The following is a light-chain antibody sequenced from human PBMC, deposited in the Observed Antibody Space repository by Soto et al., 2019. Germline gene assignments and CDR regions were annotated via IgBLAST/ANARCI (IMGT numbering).Light chain of an antibody. CDR1: SSDVGFYNY. J-gene: IGLJ7*01. CDR2: EVS. V-gene: IGLV2-14*01. Sequence: QSVLTQPASVSGSPGQSITISCTGTSSDVGFYNYVSWYRQHPGKAPQLMVYEVSNRPSGVSNRFSGSKSGNTASLTISGLQAEDEADYYCSSYTRSTTVVFGGGTQLTVL. CDR3: SSYTRSTTVV.